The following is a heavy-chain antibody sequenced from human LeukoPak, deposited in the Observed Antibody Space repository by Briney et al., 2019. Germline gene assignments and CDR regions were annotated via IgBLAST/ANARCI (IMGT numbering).Heavy chain of an antibody. D-gene: IGHD2-2*01. V-gene: IGHV4-4*07. CDR3: ARGEYCSSTSCYGDY. J-gene: IGHJ4*02. CDR1: GGSISSYH. CDR2: IYSSGST. Sequence: SETLSLTCTVSGGSISSYHWSWIRQPAGKGLEWIGRIYSSGSTNYNPSLKSRVTMSVDTSKNQFSLKLSSVTAADTAVYYCARGEYCSSTSCYGDYWGQGTLVTVSS.